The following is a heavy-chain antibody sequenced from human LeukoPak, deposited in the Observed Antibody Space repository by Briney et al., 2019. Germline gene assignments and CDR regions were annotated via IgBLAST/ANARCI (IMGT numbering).Heavy chain of an antibody. D-gene: IGHD3-10*01. CDR2: ISAYTGKT. CDR1: GYTFTSYG. J-gene: IGHJ6*03. CDR3: ARVKDRISMVRGVLSPQNYYYYYMDV. Sequence: WASVKVSCKASGYTFTSYGITWVRQAPGQGLEWMGWISAYTGKTDYAEKLQGRVTMTRDTSISTAYMELSRLRSDDTAVYYCARVKDRISMVRGVLSPQNYYYYYMDVWGKGTTVTVSS. V-gene: IGHV1-18*01.